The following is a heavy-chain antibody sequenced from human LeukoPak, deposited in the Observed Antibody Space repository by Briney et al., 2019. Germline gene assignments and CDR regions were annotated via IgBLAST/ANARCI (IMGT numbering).Heavy chain of an antibody. CDR1: GFTFSSYA. J-gene: IGHJ4*02. V-gene: IGHV3-23*01. CDR2: ISGSGGST. Sequence: GGSLRLSCAASGFTFSSYAMSWVRQAPGKGLEWVSAISGSGGSTYYADSVKGRFTISRDNAKNSLYLQMNSLRAEDTAVYYCARERPDGHYFDYWGQGTLVTVSS. CDR3: ARERPDGHYFDY. D-gene: IGHD6-25*01.